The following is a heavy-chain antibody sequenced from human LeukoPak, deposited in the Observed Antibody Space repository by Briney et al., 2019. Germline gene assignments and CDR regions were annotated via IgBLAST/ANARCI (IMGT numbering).Heavy chain of an antibody. CDR1: GGTFSSYA. CDR3: AREGLYCSGGSCYFDY. J-gene: IGHJ4*02. CDR2: IIPILGIA. D-gene: IGHD2-15*01. V-gene: IGHV1-69*04. Sequence: SVKVSCKASGGTFSSYAISWVRQAPGQGLEWTGRIIPILGIANYAQKFQGRVTITADKSTSTAYMELSSLRSEDTAVYYCAREGLYCSGGSCYFDYWGQGTLVTVSS.